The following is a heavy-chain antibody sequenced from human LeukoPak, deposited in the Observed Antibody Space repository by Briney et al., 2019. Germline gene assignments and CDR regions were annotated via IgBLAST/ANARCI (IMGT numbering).Heavy chain of an antibody. V-gene: IGHV3-23*01. D-gene: IGHD6-19*01. Sequence: PGGSLRLSCAASGFTFDDYAMHWVRQAPGKGLEWVSGISDDGIFSPDSVKGRFTISRDKSKNTLYLQMNSLRAEDTAVYYCARGESGWYYWGQGTLVTVSS. CDR1: GFTFDDYA. CDR3: ARGESGWYY. CDR2: ISDDGI. J-gene: IGHJ4*02.